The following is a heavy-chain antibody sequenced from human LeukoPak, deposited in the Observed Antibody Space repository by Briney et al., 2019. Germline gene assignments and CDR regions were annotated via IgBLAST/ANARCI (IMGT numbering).Heavy chain of an antibody. Sequence: SETLSLTCTVSDDSISSYYWSWIRQPAGKGLEWIGRIYTSGSTYYNPSLKGRVTMSVDTSKNQLSLKLSSVTAADTAVHYCARDQGYYYDTSGYYDAFDIWGQGTMVTVSS. V-gene: IGHV4-4*07. CDR3: ARDQGYYYDTSGYYDAFDI. J-gene: IGHJ3*02. CDR2: IYTSGST. CDR1: DDSISSYY. D-gene: IGHD3-22*01.